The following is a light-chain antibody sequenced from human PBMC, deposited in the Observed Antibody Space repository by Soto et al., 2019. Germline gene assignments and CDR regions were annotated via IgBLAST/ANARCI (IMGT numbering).Light chain of an antibody. CDR2: GAS. CDR3: QQYGSSPRT. CDR1: QSVSSSY. V-gene: IGKV3-20*01. J-gene: IGKJ1*01. Sequence: EIVLTQSPGTLPLSPGERATLSCRASQSVSSSYLAWYQQKPGQAPRLLSYGASSRATGIPDRVSGSGSGTDFTLTISRLEPEDFAVYYCQQYGSSPRTFGQGTKVEIK.